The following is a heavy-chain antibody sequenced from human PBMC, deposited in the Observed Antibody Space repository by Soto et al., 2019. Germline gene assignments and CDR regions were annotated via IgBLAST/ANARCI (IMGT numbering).Heavy chain of an antibody. CDR1: GYTFTSYA. CDR3: ADRGRSLGYYYGMDV. V-gene: IGHV1-3*01. D-gene: IGHD3-10*01. CDR2: INAGNGNT. J-gene: IGHJ6*02. Sequence: QGQLVQSGAEVKKPGASVKVSCKASGYTFTSYAMHWVRQAPGHRLEWMGWINAGNGNTRYSQKFPGRVTITRDTFASTAYMELSRLRSEDTAVYYCADRGRSLGYYYGMDVWGQGTTVTVSS.